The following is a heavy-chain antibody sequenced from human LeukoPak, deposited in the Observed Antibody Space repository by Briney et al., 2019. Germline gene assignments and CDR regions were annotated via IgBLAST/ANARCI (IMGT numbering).Heavy chain of an antibody. CDR3: ARTVNYYGYNWFDP. J-gene: IGHJ5*02. CDR2: ISAYNGNT. D-gene: IGHD3-10*01. CDR1: GYTFTSYG. Sequence: ASVKVSCKASGYTFTSYGISWVRQAPGQGLEWMGWISAYNGNTNYAQKLQGRVTMTTDTSTSTAYMELRSLRSDDTAVYYCARTVNYYGYNWFDPWGQGTLVTVSS. V-gene: IGHV1-18*01.